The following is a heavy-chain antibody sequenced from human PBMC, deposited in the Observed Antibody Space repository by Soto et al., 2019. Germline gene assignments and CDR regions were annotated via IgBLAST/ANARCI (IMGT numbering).Heavy chain of an antibody. J-gene: IGHJ5*02. CDR3: AKDRVIKLLPIWPDP. CDR1: GFSFSKYG. V-gene: IGHV3-30*18. CDR2: VSSDGSNK. Sequence: QEHLVESGGGVLQPGTSLRLSCVASGFSFSKYGMHWVRQAPGKGLEWGASVSSDGSNKYYADSVKGRFTISRDNSKSTLYLQVDSLRGDDTAVYYGAKDRVIKLLPIWPDPWGQGTLVTVSS. D-gene: IGHD2-15*01.